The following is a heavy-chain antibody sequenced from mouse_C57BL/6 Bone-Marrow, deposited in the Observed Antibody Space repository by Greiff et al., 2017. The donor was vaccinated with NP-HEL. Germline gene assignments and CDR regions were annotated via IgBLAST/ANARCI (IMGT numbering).Heavy chain of an antibody. J-gene: IGHJ2*01. CDR2: IDPSDSYT. CDR1: GYTFTSYW. V-gene: IGHV1-69*01. CDR3: ARFHGSSYFDY. Sequence: QVQLQQPGAELVMPGASVKLSCKASGYTFTSYWMHWVKQRPGQGLEWIGEIDPSDSYTNYNQKFKGKSTLTVDKSPSTAYMQLGSLTSEDSAVYYCARFHGSSYFDYWGQGTTLTVSS. D-gene: IGHD1-1*01.